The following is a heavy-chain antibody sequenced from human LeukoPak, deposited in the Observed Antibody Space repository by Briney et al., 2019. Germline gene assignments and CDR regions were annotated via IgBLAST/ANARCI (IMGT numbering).Heavy chain of an antibody. CDR3: ARPVYCSVTTCTGPLHI. CDR1: GASLNNYN. Sequence: PSETLSLTCAVYGASLNNYNWAWIRQSPVKGLEWIGEIDHVGRTRYNPSLKSRLTISIDTSKNQFSLTLSSVTAADTALYFCARPVYCSVTTCTGPLHIWGQGTMVTVSS. V-gene: IGHV4-34*01. CDR2: IDHVGRT. D-gene: IGHD2-15*01. J-gene: IGHJ3*02.